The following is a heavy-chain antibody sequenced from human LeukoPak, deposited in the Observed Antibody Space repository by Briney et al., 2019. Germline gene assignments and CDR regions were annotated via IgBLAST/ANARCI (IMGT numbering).Heavy chain of an antibody. CDR2: INHSGST. D-gene: IGHD1-26*01. J-gene: IGHJ5*01. CDR3: ARVAYSGTYSWFDS. V-gene: IGHV4-34*01. CDR1: GGSFSGYY. Sequence: SETLSLTCAVYGGSFSGYYWSWIRQPPGKGLEWIGEINHSGSTNYNPSLKSRVTISVDTSKNQFSLKLSSVTAADTAVYYCARVAYSGTYSWFDSWGQGSLVTVSS.